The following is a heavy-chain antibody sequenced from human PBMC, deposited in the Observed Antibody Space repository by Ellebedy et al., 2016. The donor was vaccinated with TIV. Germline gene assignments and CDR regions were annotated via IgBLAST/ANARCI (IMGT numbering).Heavy chain of an antibody. Sequence: GESLKISCAASGFTFSSYAMSWVRQAPGKGLEWVSAISGSGGSTYYADSVKGRFTVSRDSSKSTLYLQMSSLRPEDTAVYYCAKRGQGTVGRYYFDSWGQGTLVTVSS. D-gene: IGHD2-2*01. V-gene: IGHV3-23*01. CDR1: GFTFSSYA. J-gene: IGHJ4*02. CDR2: ISGSGGST. CDR3: AKRGQGTVGRYYFDS.